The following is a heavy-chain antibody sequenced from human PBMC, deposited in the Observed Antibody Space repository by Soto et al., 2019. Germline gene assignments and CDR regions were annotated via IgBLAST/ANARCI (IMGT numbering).Heavy chain of an antibody. CDR2: INHSGST. CDR1: GGSFSGYY. CDR3: ARHDGFSSGWIFDY. D-gene: IGHD6-19*01. J-gene: IGHJ4*01. Sequence: SETLSLTCAVYGGSFSGYYWSWIRQPPGKGLEWIGEINHSGSTNYNPSLKSRVTISVDTSKNQLSLKLRSVTAADTAVYYCARHDGFSSGWIFDYWGHGTLVTVSS. V-gene: IGHV4-34*01.